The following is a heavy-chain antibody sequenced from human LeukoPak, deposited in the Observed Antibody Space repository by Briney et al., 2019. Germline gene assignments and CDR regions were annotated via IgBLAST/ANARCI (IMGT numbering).Heavy chain of an antibody. CDR2: ISAYNGNT. CDR1: GYTFTSYG. J-gene: IGHJ4*02. Sequence: GASVKVSCKASGYTFTSYGISWVRQAPGQGLEWMGWISAYNGNTNYAQKLQGRVTMTTDTSTSTAYMELRSLRSDDTAVYYCASVEEDYYDSSGYPAYWSQGTLVTVSS. CDR3: ASVEEDYYDSSGYPAY. D-gene: IGHD3-22*01. V-gene: IGHV1-18*01.